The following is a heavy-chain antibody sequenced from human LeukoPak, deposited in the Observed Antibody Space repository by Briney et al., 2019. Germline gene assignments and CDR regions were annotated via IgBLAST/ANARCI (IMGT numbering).Heavy chain of an antibody. D-gene: IGHD1-26*01. CDR3: ARGVGAPGGYYYYYMDV. Sequence: GASVKVSCKASGYTFTGYYLHWVRQAPGQGLEWMGIINPSGGSTNYAQKFQGRVTITADKSTSTAYMELSSLRSEDTAVYYCARGVGAPGGYYYYYMDVWGKGTTVTVSS. CDR2: INPSGGST. CDR1: GYTFTGYY. V-gene: IGHV1-46*01. J-gene: IGHJ6*03.